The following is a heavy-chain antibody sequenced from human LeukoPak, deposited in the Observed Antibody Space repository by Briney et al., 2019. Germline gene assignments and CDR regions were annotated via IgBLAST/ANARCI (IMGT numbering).Heavy chain of an antibody. J-gene: IGHJ4*02. D-gene: IGHD6-13*01. CDR2: IYYSGST. CDR3: ARHSSWYGNFDY. Sequence: PSETLSLTCTVSGGSISSSSYYWGWIRQPPGKGLEWIGSIYYSGSTYYNPSLKSRVTISVDASKNQFSLKLSSVTAADTAVFYCARHSSWYGNFDYWGQGTLVTVSS. CDR1: GGSISSSSYY. V-gene: IGHV4-39*01.